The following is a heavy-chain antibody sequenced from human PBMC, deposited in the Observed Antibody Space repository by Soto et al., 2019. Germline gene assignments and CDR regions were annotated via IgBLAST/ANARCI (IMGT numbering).Heavy chain of an antibody. CDR1: GYTFTSYA. J-gene: IGHJ4*02. V-gene: IGHV1-3*05. CDR3: ARSSGYYLIDDY. Sequence: QVQLVQSGAEEKKPGASVKVSCKASGYTFTSYAMHWVRQAPGQRLEWMGWINAGNGNTKYSGRVTITRDTSASTAYMELSSLRSEDTAVYYCARSSGYYLIDDYWGQGTLVTVSS. CDR2: INAGNGNT. D-gene: IGHD3-22*01.